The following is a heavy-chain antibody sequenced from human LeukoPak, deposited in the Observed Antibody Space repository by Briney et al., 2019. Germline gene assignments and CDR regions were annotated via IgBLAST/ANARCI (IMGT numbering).Heavy chain of an antibody. D-gene: IGHD4-23*01. Sequence: PGGSLRLSCVGSGFAFHNYAMHWVRRPPGKGLEWVSASNWNSDTKAYADSVKGRFTISRDRARNSLYLQMDSLRPEDTALYYCAKDTGGNGAYFYAMDVWGQGTSVTVSS. CDR1: GFAFHNYA. V-gene: IGHV3-9*01. J-gene: IGHJ6*02. CDR3: AKDTGGNGAYFYAMDV. CDR2: SNWNSDTK.